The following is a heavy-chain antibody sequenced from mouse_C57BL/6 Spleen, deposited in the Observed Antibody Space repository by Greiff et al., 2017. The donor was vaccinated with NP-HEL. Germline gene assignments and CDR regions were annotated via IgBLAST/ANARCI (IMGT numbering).Heavy chain of an antibody. V-gene: IGHV1-80*01. J-gene: IGHJ4*01. D-gene: IGHD1-1*01. CDR3: ARFTTVVATYYYAMDY. CDR1: GYAFSSYW. Sequence: VKLVESGAELVKPGASVKISCKASGYAFSSYWMNWVKQRPGKGLEWIGQIYPGDGDTNYNGKFKGKATLTADKSSSTAYMQLSSLTSEDSAVYFCARFTTVVATYYYAMDYWGQGTSVTVSS. CDR2: IYPGDGDT.